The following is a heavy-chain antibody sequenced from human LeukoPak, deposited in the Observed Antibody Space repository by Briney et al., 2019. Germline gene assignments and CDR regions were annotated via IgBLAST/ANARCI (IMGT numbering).Heavy chain of an antibody. V-gene: IGHV3-48*01. CDR1: GFTFSSYG. J-gene: IGHJ6*03. CDR3: ARVRAGYYMDV. Sequence: GGSLRLSCAASGFTFSSYGMHWVRQAPGKGLEWVSFISSSGITIYYADSVKGRLTISRDNAQNSLYLQMNSLKAEDTAVYYCARVRAGYYMDVWGKGTTVTVSS. CDR2: ISSSGITI.